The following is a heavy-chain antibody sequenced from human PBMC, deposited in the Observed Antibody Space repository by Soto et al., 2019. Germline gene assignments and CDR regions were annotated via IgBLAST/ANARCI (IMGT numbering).Heavy chain of an antibody. V-gene: IGHV3-7*01. CDR1: GFTLSDNW. CDR3: TRNAY. Sequence: EVHLVEAGGGLVQPGASLRLSCATSGFTLSDNWMSWVRQAPGKGLEWVANIEDGGSERWYADSVKGRFIIFRDTAKNSLYLQMTGLRAEDTAIYYCTRNAYWGQGTLVTVSS. CDR2: IEDGGSER. J-gene: IGHJ4*02.